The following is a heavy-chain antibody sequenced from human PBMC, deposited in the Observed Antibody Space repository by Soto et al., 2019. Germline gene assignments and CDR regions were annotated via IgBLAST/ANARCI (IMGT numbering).Heavy chain of an antibody. D-gene: IGHD6-13*01. CDR1: GGSISSSSYY. J-gene: IGHJ6*02. CDR3: AMPGIAAAGTFYYYYYGMDV. Sequence: PSDTLSLTCTVSGGSISSSSYYWGWIRQPPGKGLELIGSIYYSGSTYYNPSLKSRVTISVDTSKNQFSLKLSSVTAADTAVYYCAMPGIAAAGTFYYYYYGMDVWGQGTTVT. V-gene: IGHV4-39*01. CDR2: IYYSGST.